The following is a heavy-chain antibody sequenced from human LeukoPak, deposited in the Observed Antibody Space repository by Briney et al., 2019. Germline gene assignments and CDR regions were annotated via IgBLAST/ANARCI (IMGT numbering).Heavy chain of an antibody. D-gene: IGHD5-18*01. J-gene: IGHJ4*02. CDR2: ISSTSIYT. CDR1: GFTFSDFY. CDR3: AKDRGYSYGLSEIYYFDY. Sequence: GGSLRLSCAASGFTFSDFYMTWIRQAPGKGLEWVSYISSTSIYTKYADSVKGRFTISRDNSKNTLYLQMNSLRAEDTAIYYCAKDRGYSYGLSEIYYFDYWGQGTLVTVSS. V-gene: IGHV3-11*05.